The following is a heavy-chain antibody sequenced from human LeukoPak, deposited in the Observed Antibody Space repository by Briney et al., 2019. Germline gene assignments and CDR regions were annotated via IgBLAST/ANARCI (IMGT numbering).Heavy chain of an antibody. CDR1: GYTFTGYY. Sequence: ASVTVSCKASGYTFTGYYMHWVRQAPGQGLEWMGWINPNSGGTNYAQTFQGRVTITRDTSISTAYMELSRLRSDDTAVYYCARVTDSGSYFEGGAFDYWGQGTLVTVSS. V-gene: IGHV1-2*02. CDR2: INPNSGGT. D-gene: IGHD1-26*01. J-gene: IGHJ4*02. CDR3: ARVTDSGSYFEGGAFDY.